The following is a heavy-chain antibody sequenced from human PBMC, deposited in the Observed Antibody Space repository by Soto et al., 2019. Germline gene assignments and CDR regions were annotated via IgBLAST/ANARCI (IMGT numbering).Heavy chain of an antibody. Sequence: ASVKVSCKASGYTFTGYYIHWVRQAPGQGLEWVGEISPKSGGTRYAEKFQGRVTMTKDTSISTVYMELSNLSPDDTAVYYCGRGRSGEVVVFYWGQGNLVTGSS. V-gene: IGHV1-2*02. CDR2: ISPKSGGT. CDR1: GYTFTGYY. D-gene: IGHD3-16*02. J-gene: IGHJ4*02. CDR3: GRGRSGEVVVFY.